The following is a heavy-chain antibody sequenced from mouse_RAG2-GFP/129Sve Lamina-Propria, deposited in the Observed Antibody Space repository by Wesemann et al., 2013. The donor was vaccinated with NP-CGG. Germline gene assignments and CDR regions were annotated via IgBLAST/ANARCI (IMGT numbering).Heavy chain of an antibody. CDR2: IHPNSGST. Sequence: SVKLSCKASGYTFTSYWMHWVKQRPGQGLEWIGMIHPNSGSTNYNEKFKSKATLTVDKSSSTAYMQLSSLTSEDSAVYYCARRRTGTWYFDYWGQGTTLTVSS. D-gene: IGHD4-1*01. J-gene: IGHJ2*01. CDR1: GYTFTSYW. V-gene: IGHV1-64*01. CDR3: ARRRTGTWYFDY.